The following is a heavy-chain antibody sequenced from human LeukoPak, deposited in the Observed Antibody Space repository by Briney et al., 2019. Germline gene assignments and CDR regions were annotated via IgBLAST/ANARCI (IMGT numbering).Heavy chain of an antibody. J-gene: IGHJ6*03. CDR2: ISSSSSTI. CDR1: GFTFSSYS. V-gene: IGHV3-48*04. CDR3: ARASRIAAAGYYYYYYMDV. D-gene: IGHD6-13*01. Sequence: GGSLRLSCAASGFTFSSYSMNWVRQAPGKGLEWVSYISSSSSTIYYADSVKGRFTISRDNAKNTLYLQMNSLRAEDTAVYYCARASRIAAAGYYYYYYMDVWGKGTTVTISS.